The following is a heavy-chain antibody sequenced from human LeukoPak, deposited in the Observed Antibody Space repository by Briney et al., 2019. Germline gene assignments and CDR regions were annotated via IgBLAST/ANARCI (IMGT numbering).Heavy chain of an antibody. V-gene: IGHV4-59*01. CDR1: GGPISSYY. CDR2: IYYSGST. CDR3: ARAPPSSSWSELDY. D-gene: IGHD6-13*01. Sequence: PSETLSLTCTVSGGPISSYYWSWIRQPPGKGLEWIGYIYYSGSTNYNPSLKSRVTISVDTSKNQFSLKLSSVTAADTAVYYCARAPPSSSWSELDYWGQGTLVTVSS. J-gene: IGHJ4*02.